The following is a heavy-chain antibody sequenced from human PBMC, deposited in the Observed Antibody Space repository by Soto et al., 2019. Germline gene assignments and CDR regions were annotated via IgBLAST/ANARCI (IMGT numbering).Heavy chain of an antibody. D-gene: IGHD5-12*01. CDR3: ARQVASGYRLYYFDY. CDR1: GGSISSYY. V-gene: IGHV4-59*08. CDR2: IYYSGST. Sequence: PSETLSLTCTVSGGSISSYYWSWIRQPPGKGLEWIGYIYYSGSTNYNPSLKSRVTISVDTSKNQFSLKLSSVTAADTAVYYCARQVASGYRLYYFDYWGQGTLVTVSS. J-gene: IGHJ4*02.